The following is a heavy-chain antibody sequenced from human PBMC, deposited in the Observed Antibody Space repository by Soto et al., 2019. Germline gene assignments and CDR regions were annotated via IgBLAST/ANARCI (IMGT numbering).Heavy chain of an antibody. V-gene: IGHV1-69*13. Sequence: VKVSCKSSGGTFSSHSINWVRQAPGQGLEWMGGIIPIFGPANFAKNFQGRVTITADESTTTAYMGLSSLTSEDTAVYYCATGSFTSTGGRIGYHYNAMDVWGQGTTVTSP. D-gene: IGHD1-1*01. CDR2: IIPIFGPA. J-gene: IGHJ6*02. CDR1: GGTFSSHS. CDR3: ATGSFTSTGGRIGYHYNAMDV.